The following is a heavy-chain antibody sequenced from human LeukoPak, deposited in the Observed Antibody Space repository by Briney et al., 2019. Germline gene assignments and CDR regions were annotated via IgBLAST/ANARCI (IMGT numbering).Heavy chain of an antibody. CDR1: GFTFSSYA. CDR2: ISGSGGST. CDR3: AKDQSVYYDSSGYYY. Sequence: PGGSLRLSCAASGFTFSSYAMSWVRQALGKGLEWVSAISGSGGSTYYADSVKGRFTISRDNSKNTLYLQMNSLRAEDTAVYYCAKDQSVYYDSSGYYYWGQGTLVTVSS. J-gene: IGHJ4*02. V-gene: IGHV3-23*01. D-gene: IGHD3-22*01.